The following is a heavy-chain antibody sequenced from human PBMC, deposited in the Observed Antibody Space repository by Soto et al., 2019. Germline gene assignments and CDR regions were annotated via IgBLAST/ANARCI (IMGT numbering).Heavy chain of an antibody. D-gene: IGHD3-22*01. CDR1: GVNFSSYA. CDR3: AVGRHKTSGSNTWFDP. J-gene: IGHJ5*02. CDR2: ISDTGGGT. V-gene: IGHV3-23*01. Sequence: GSLRLSCAASGVNFSSYAMNWVRQAPGKGLEWVSTISDTGGGTFYAGSVKGRFTISRDNSKNTLYLQMHSLRADDSAIYFCAVGRHKTSGSNTWFDPWGRGTLVTVSS.